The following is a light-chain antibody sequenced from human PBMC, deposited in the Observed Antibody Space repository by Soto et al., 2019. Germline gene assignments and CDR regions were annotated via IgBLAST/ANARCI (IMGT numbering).Light chain of an antibody. CDR2: GNS. Sequence: QSALTQPPSVSRAPGQRVTISCTGSSSNIGAGYDVHWYQQLPGTAPKLLIYGNSNRPSGVPDRFSGSKSGTSASLAITGLLAEDDAHYYCQSYDSSLSGWVFGGGTKLTVL. CDR3: QSYDSSLSGWV. V-gene: IGLV1-40*01. CDR1: SSNIGAGYD. J-gene: IGLJ3*02.